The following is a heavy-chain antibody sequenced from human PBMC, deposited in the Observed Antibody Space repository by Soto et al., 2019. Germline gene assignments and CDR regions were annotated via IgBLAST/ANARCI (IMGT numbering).Heavy chain of an antibody. D-gene: IGHD5-18*01. CDR1: GFTFSSYS. Sequence: VGSLRLSCAASGFTFSSYSMNWVRQAPGKGLEWVSSISSSSSYIYYADSVKGRFTISRDNAKNSLYLQMNSLRAEDTAVYYCARDGGTAMVLTNWFDPWGQGTLVTVSS. J-gene: IGHJ5*02. V-gene: IGHV3-21*01. CDR2: ISSSSSYI. CDR3: ARDGGTAMVLTNWFDP.